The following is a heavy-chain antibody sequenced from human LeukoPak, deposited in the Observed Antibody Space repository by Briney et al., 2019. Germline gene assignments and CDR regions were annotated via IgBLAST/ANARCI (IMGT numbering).Heavy chain of an antibody. D-gene: IGHD6-19*01. CDR1: GYTFTNYW. CDR3: ARPRRDSSGWPDFDS. CDR2: IYADDSDT. Sequence: GESLKISCKGSGYTFTNYWIGWVRQMPGKGLELMGIIYADDSDTRYSPSFQGQVTISADKSSNTAYLQWSSLKASDTAMYYCARPRRDSSGWPDFDSWGQGTLVTVSS. V-gene: IGHV5-51*01. J-gene: IGHJ4*02.